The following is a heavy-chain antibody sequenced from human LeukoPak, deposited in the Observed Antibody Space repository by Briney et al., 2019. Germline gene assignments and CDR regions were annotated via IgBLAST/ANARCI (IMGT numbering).Heavy chain of an antibody. V-gene: IGHV3-23*01. CDR1: GFTFSSYA. Sequence: PGGSLRLSCAASGFTFSSYAMSWVRQAPGKGLEWVSAISGSGGSTYYADSVEGRFTISRDNSKNTLYLQMNSLRAEDTAVYYCAKVLFVTQNYFDYWGQGTLVTVSS. D-gene: IGHD2/OR15-2a*01. CDR2: ISGSGGST. CDR3: AKVLFVTQNYFDY. J-gene: IGHJ4*02.